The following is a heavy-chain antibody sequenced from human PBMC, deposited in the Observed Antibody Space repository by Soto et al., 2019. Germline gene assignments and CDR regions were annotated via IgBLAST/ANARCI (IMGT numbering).Heavy chain of an antibody. J-gene: IGHJ4*02. D-gene: IGHD3-22*01. Sequence: SGESLKISCKGSGYSFTSYWISWVRQMPGKGLEWMGRIDPSDSYTNYSPSFRGHVTISVTKSITTVFLQWSSLRASDTAMYYCARQIYDSDTGPNFQYYFDSWGQGTPVTVSS. CDR2: IDPSDSYT. CDR1: GYSFTSYW. CDR3: ARQIYDSDTGPNFQYYFDS. V-gene: IGHV5-10-1*01.